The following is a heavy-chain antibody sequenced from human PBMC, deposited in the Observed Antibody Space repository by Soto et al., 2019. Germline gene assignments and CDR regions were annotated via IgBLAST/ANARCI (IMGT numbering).Heavy chain of an antibody. Sequence: GASVKVSCKASGYTFTSYGISWVRQAPGQGLEWMGWISAYNGNTNYAQKLQGRVTMTTDTSTSTAYMELRCLRSDDTAVYYCAGLYTIMTPRLDPWRQGPLVTVSS. CDR2: ISAYNGNT. V-gene: IGHV1-18*04. CDR3: AGLYTIMTPRLDP. J-gene: IGHJ5*02. D-gene: IGHD3-16*01. CDR1: GYTFTSYG.